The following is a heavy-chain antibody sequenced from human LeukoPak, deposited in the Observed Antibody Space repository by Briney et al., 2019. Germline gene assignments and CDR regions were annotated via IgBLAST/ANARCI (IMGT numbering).Heavy chain of an antibody. CDR1: GFTFSNAW. V-gene: IGHV3-15*01. Sequence: GGSLRLSCAASGFTFSNAWMSWVRQAPGKGLEWVGRIKSKTDGGTTDYAAPVKGRFTISRDDSKNTLYLQMNSLKTEDTAVYYCTTQRYDILTGYLGYWGQGTLVTVSS. CDR3: TTQRYDILTGYLGY. CDR2: IKSKTDGGTT. D-gene: IGHD3-9*01. J-gene: IGHJ4*02.